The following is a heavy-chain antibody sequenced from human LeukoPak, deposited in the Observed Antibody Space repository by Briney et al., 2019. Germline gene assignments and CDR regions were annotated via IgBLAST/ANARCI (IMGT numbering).Heavy chain of an antibody. CDR2: TYYRSKWDN. J-gene: IGHJ4*02. CDR1: GDSVSSNSAA. V-gene: IGHV6-1*01. CDR3: ARANKGYSSSYEGIDY. Sequence: SQTLSLTCAISGDSVSSNSAAWNWIRQSPSRGLEWLGRTYYRSKWDNEYAVSVKSRITINPDTSKNQFSLQLNSVTPEDTAVYYCARANKGYSSSYEGIDYWGQGTLVTVSP. D-gene: IGHD6-6*01.